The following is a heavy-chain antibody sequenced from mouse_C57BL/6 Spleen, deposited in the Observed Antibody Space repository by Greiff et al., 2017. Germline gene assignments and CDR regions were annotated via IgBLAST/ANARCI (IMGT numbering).Heavy chain of an antibody. V-gene: IGHV5-6*01. CDR2: ISSGGSYT. CDR3: ARHGDYDVLWFAY. D-gene: IGHD2-4*01. CDR1: GFTFSSYG. Sequence: EVKLMESGGDLVKPGGSLKLSCAASGFTFSSYGMSWVRQTPDKRLEWVATISSGGSYTYYPDSVKGRFTISRDNAKNTLYLQMSSLKSEDTAMYYGARHGDYDVLWFAYWGQGTLVTVSA. J-gene: IGHJ3*01.